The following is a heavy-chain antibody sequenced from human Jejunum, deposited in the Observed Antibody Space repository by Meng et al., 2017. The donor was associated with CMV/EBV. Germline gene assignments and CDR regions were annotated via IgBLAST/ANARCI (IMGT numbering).Heavy chain of an antibody. CDR2: IYHSGST. Sequence: QGELQESGPGQVEPSGTLSLTCAVSGGSIRSSNWWSWVRQPPGKGLEWIGEIYHSGSTNYNPSLKSRVTISVDKSKNQFSLKLSSVTAADTAVYYCASFPPPGKQWLVTDYWGQGTLVTVSS. J-gene: IGHJ4*02. CDR3: ASFPPPGKQWLVTDY. CDR1: GGSIRSSNW. V-gene: IGHV4-4*02. D-gene: IGHD6-19*01.